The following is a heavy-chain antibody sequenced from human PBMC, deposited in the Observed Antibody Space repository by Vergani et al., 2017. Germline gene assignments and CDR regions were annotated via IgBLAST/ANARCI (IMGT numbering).Heavy chain of an antibody. CDR1: GFTFSSYS. CDR2: ISSSSSYI. V-gene: IGHV3-21*01. D-gene: IGHD3-3*01. Sequence: EVQLVESGGGLVKPGGSLRLSCAASGFTFSSYSMNWVRQAPGKGLEWVSSISSSSSYIYYADSVKGRFTISRDNAKNSLYLQMNSLRAEDTAVYYCATHRGTIFVVVQVEDYWGQGTLVTVSS. J-gene: IGHJ4*02. CDR3: ATHRGTIFVVVQVEDY.